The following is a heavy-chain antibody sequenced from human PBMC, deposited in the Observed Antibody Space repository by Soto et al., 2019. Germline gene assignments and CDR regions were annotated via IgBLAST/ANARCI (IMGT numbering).Heavy chain of an antibody. CDR3: ARGIRATRGYYYYMDV. CDR2: ISYDGSNK. D-gene: IGHD5-12*01. Sequence: GGSLRLSCAASGFTFSSYGMHWVRQAPGKGLEWVAVISYDGSNKYYADSVKGRFTISRDNSKNTLYLQMNSLRAEDTAVYYCARGIRATRGYYYYMDVWGKGTTVTVSS. CDR1: GFTFSSYG. V-gene: IGHV3-30*03. J-gene: IGHJ6*03.